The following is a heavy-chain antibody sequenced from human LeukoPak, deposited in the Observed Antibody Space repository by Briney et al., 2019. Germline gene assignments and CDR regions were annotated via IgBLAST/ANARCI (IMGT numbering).Heavy chain of an antibody. CDR2: INAGNGNT. Sequence: GASVKVSCKASGYTFTSYAMHWVRQAPGQRLEWMGWINAGNGNTKYSQKFRGRVTITRDTSASTAYMELSSLRSEDTAVYYCARDSVLLWFGETPGGWFDPWGQGTLVPVSS. J-gene: IGHJ5*02. CDR1: GYTFTSYA. D-gene: IGHD3-10*01. V-gene: IGHV1-3*01. CDR3: ARDSVLLWFGETPGGWFDP.